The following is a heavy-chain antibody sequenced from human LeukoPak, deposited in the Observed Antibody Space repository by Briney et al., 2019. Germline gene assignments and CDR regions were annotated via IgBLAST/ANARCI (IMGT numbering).Heavy chain of an antibody. J-gene: IGHJ4*01. CDR1: GYTFSAFY. CDR3: ARVDTVGTVNPFY. Sequence: ASVKVSCKTSGYTFSAFYIHWVRQVPGQRLEWMGWLRPDTGATNFAQNFLGRVTMTGDTSISTAYMELSRLRPDDTAVYYCARVDTVGTVNPFYWGQGTLVTVSS. D-gene: IGHD5-12*01. CDR2: LRPDTGAT. V-gene: IGHV1-2*02.